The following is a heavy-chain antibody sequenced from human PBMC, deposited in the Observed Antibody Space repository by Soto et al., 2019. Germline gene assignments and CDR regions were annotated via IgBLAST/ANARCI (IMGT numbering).Heavy chain of an antibody. V-gene: IGHV3-74*01. J-gene: IGHJ4*02. Sequence: GGSLRLSCGASGFTFSTYWMHWVRQAPGKGLVWVSRINSDGSSTTYADSAKGRFTISRDNAKNTLYLQMNGLRAEDTAVYYCARNLLDLYSSSPGIDYWGQGTLVTVSS. D-gene: IGHD6-6*01. CDR1: GFTFSTYW. CDR2: INSDGSST. CDR3: ARNLLDLYSSSPGIDY.